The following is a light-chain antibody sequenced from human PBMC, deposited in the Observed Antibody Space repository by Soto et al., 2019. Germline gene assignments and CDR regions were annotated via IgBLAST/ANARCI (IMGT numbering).Light chain of an antibody. V-gene: IGKV3-20*01. CDR2: GAS. CDR1: QSVSGSY. Sequence: EIVLTQSPGTLSLSPGERATLFCRASQSVSGSYLAWFQQKPGQAPRLLIYGASSRATGIPDRFSGSGSGTDFTLTISRLEPEDFAVYYCQQYGNAPFTFGPGTKVDIK. J-gene: IGKJ3*01. CDR3: QQYGNAPFT.